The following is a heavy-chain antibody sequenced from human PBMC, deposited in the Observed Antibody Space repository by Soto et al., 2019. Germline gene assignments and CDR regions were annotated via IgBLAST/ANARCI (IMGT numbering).Heavy chain of an antibody. CDR1: GGSISNSDYY. V-gene: IGHV4-31*03. J-gene: IGHJ4*02. CDR2: IYYTGGT. CDR3: ARQLSGYPFDY. Sequence: SETLSLTCTVSGGSISNSDYYWSWIRQHPGKGLEWIGYIYYTGGTYYNPSLKSRLAMSLDRSKNQLSLKLISVTAADTAVYYCARQLSGYPFDYWGQGTLVTVSS. D-gene: IGHD3-22*01.